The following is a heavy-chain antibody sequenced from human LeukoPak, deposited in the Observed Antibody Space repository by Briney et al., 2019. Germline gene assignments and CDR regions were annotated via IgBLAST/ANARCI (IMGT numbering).Heavy chain of an antibody. Sequence: GGSLRLSCAASGFTFNSYAMHWVRQAPGKGLEWVAVISYDGSKKYYADSVKGRFTISRDNSKNTLYLRMNSLRGEDTAVYFCARDDGAYVGYWAREPWSPSPQ. J-gene: IGHJ4*02. CDR1: GFTFNSYA. CDR2: ISYDGSKK. CDR3: ARDDGAYVGY. V-gene: IGHV3-30*01. D-gene: IGHD4/OR15-4a*01.